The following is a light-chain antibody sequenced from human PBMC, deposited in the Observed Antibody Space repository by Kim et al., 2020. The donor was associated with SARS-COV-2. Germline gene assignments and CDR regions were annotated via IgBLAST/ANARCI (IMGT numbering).Light chain of an antibody. V-gene: IGKV1-33*01. CDR2: DGS. J-gene: IGKJ5*01. CDR1: QDIRNF. CDR3: QQYNSLPVT. Sequence: DIQMTQSPSSLSASVGDRVTITCQASQDIRNFLNWFRQKPWKAPNLLIYDGSNLETGVPSRFSGSGSGTDFTLTINSLQPEDIATYYCQQYNSLPVTFGQGTRLEIK.